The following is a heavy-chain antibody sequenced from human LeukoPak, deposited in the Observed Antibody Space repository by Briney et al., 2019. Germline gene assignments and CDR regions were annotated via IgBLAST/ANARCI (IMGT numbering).Heavy chain of an antibody. J-gene: IGHJ6*03. Sequence: SVKVSCKASGGTFSSYAISWVRQAPGQGLEWMVGIIPIFGTANYAQKFQGRVTITTDESTSTAYMELSSLRSEDTAVYYCARCSSPTVYYYYYMDVWGKGTTVTVSS. D-gene: IGHD6-6*01. CDR1: GGTFSSYA. V-gene: IGHV1-69*05. CDR3: ARCSSPTVYYYYYMDV. CDR2: IIPIFGTA.